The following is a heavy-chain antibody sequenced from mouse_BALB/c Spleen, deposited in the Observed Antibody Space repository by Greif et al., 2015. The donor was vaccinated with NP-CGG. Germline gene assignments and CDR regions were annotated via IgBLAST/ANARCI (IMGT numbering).Heavy chain of an antibody. V-gene: IGHV14-1*02. CDR3: ALTGHFDY. D-gene: IGHD4-1*01. CDR1: GFNIKDYY. Sequence: EVMLVESGAELVRPGALVKLSCKASGFNIKDYYMHWVKQRPEQGLEWIGWIDPENGNTIYDPKFQGKASITADTSSNTAYLQLSILTSEDTAVYYCALTGHFDYWCQGTTLTVSS. J-gene: IGHJ2*01. CDR2: IDPENGNT.